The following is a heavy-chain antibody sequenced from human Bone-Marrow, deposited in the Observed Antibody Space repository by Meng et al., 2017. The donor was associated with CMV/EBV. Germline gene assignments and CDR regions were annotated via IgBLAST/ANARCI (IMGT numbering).Heavy chain of an antibody. CDR3: VRSCHPPCAFDL. J-gene: IGHJ3*01. D-gene: IGHD2-15*01. Sequence: CFASGFTFSSYTINWVRQAPGKGLEWVAAISSTSSYIYYADSMKGRFTISRDNARNSLFLQMNSLRVEDTAVYYCVRSCHPPCAFDLWGQGTLVTVSS. V-gene: IGHV3-21*01. CDR2: ISSTSSYI. CDR1: GFTFSSYT.